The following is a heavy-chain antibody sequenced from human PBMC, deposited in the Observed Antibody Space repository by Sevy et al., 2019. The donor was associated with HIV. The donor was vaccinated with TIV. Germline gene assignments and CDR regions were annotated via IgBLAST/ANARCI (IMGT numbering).Heavy chain of an antibody. CDR1: GFTFSDYY. CDR2: ISGSSSYI. D-gene: IGHD2-2*01. CDR3: ARDGGCSSTSCLLYFDS. J-gene: IGHJ4*02. V-gene: IGHV3-21*06. Sequence: GGSLRLSCAASGFTFSDYYMNWVRQAPGKGLEWVSSISGSSSYIHYADSVRGRFTISRDNAKNSLYLQMNSLRADDTAVYFCARDGGCSSTSCLLYFDSWGQGALVTVSS.